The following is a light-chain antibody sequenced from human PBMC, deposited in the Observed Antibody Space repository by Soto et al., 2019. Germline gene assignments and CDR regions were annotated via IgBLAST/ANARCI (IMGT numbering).Light chain of an antibody. J-gene: IGKJ4*01. V-gene: IGKV1-27*01. CDR2: TAS. CDR1: QGISKY. Sequence: DIQMTQSPSSLSASVGDRVTITCRASQGISKYLAWYQQKPGTVPKLLIYTASTLQSGVPSRFSGSGSGTDFTLTISSLQPEDVATYYCQKHDGAPFTFGGGTKVEIK. CDR3: QKHDGAPFT.